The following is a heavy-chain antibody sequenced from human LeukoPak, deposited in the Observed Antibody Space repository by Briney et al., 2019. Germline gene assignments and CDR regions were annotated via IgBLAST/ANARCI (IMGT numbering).Heavy chain of an antibody. CDR2: IYHSGST. J-gene: IGHJ4*02. Sequence: KPSETLSLTCTVSGYSISSGYYWGWIRQPPGQGLEWIGSIYHSGSTYYNPSLKSRVTISVDTSKNQFSLKLNSVTAADTAVYYCARGGNDSSGYYYVFVHYYFDYWGQGTLVTVSS. CDR1: GYSISSGYY. D-gene: IGHD3-22*01. CDR3: ARGGNDSSGYYYVFVHYYFDY. V-gene: IGHV4-38-2*02.